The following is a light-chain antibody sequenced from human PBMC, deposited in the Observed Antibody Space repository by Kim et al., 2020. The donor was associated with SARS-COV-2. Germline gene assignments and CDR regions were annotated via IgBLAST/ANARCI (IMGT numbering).Light chain of an antibody. J-gene: IGKJ4*01. Sequence: IVMIQSPDSLAVSLGERATINCKSSQSVLFSSNNKNYLAWYQQKPGQPPKLLISWASTRESGVPDRFSGSGSGTDFTLTISSLQAEDVAVYYCQQYYSLVTFGGGTKV. CDR3: QQYYSLVT. CDR1: QSVLFSSNNKNY. CDR2: WAS. V-gene: IGKV4-1*01.